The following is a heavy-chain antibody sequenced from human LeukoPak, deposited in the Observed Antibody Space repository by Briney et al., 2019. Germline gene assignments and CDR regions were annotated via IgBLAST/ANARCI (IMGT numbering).Heavy chain of an antibody. Sequence: GGSLRLSCAASGFTFSSYSMNWVRQAPGKGLEWVSSISSSSSYIYYADSVKGRFTISRDNAKNSLYLQMNSLRAEDTAVYYCARGYCSSTSCYPDYWGQGTLVTVPS. V-gene: IGHV3-21*01. CDR3: ARGYCSSTSCYPDY. CDR1: GFTFSSYS. J-gene: IGHJ4*02. CDR2: ISSSSSYI. D-gene: IGHD2-2*01.